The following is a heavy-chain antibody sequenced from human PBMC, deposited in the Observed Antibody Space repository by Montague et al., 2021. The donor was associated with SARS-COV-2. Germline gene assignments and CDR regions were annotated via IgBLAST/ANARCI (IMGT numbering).Heavy chain of an antibody. J-gene: IGHJ4*02. V-gene: IGHV4-61*01. Sequence: SETLSLTCTVSGGSISSGSYYWSWIRQPPGKGLEWIGSIYYSGSTNYNPSLKSRVTISLDTSKNQFSPKLTSVTAADTAVYYCARESIGGPARGIDYWGQGTLVTVSS. D-gene: IGHD3-3*01. CDR1: GGSISSGSYY. CDR2: IYYSGST. CDR3: ARESIGGPARGIDY.